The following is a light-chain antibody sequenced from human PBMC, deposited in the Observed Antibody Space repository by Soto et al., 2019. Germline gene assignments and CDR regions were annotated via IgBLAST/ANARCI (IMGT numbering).Light chain of an antibody. CDR2: GAS. J-gene: IGKJ1*01. CDR1: QRVNDSY. Sequence: EIVLTQSPGTLSLSPRERATLSCRASQRVNDSYLAWYQHKPGQAPRLLIYGASSRAPGIPDRFSGSGSGTDFTLTISRLEPEDFAIYYCQEYAASPRTFGQGTQVEV. V-gene: IGKV3-20*01. CDR3: QEYAASPRT.